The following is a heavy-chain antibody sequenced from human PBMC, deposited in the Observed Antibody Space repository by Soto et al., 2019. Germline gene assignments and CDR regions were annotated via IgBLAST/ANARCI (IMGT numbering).Heavy chain of an antibody. Sequence: QVQLVQSGAEVKKPGSSVKVSCKASGGTFSTYSVSWVRQAPGQGLEWMGGIIPMFGSTKYAQTFQDRVTVTVQQSTSTVYMDLSSLRSDDTAVYYCARSQGGEFQLLYAFDIWGQGTKVTVSS. CDR2: IIPMFGST. CDR1: GGTFSTYS. D-gene: IGHD1-26*01. J-gene: IGHJ3*02. CDR3: ARSQGGEFQLLYAFDI. V-gene: IGHV1-69*01.